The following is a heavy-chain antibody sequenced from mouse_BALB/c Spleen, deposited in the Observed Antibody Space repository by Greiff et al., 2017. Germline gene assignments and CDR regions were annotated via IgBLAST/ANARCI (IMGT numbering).Heavy chain of an antibody. CDR2: IWAGGST. Sequence: VKLQESGPGLVAPSQSLSITCTVSGFSLTSYGVHWVRQPPGKGLEWLGVIWAGGSTNYNSALMSRLSISKDNSKSQVFLKMNSLQTDDTAMYYCAREELTGTSYWGQGTLVTVSA. D-gene: IGHD4-1*01. CDR1: GFSLTSYG. CDR3: AREELTGTSY. V-gene: IGHV2-9*02. J-gene: IGHJ3*01.